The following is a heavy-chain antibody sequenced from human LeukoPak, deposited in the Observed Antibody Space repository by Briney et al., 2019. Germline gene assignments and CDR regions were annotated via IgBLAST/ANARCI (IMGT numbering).Heavy chain of an antibody. CDR3: ARQAYSSGSYYFGC. J-gene: IGHJ4*02. Sequence: PSETLSLTCTVSGGSISTYYWSWIRQPPGKGLEWIGYIYYSGSTNYNPSLKSRVTISVDTSKNQFSLRLSSVTAGDTAVYYCARQAYSSGSYYFGCWGQGTLVTVSS. CDR2: IYYSGST. CDR1: GGSISTYY. V-gene: IGHV4-59*08. D-gene: IGHD6-19*01.